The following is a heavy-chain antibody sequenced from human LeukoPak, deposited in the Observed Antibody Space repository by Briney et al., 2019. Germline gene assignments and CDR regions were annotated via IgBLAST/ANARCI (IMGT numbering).Heavy chain of an antibody. CDR2: INHSGST. CDR1: GGSFRGYY. Sequence: PSDTLALTCAVYGGSFRGYYWSWIRQPPGKGLEWIGEINHSGSTNYNLSLKSRVTISVDTSKNQFSLKLSSVTAADTDVYYCARGRSYYNAFDIWGQGTMVTVSS. CDR3: ARGRSYYNAFDI. V-gene: IGHV4-34*01. J-gene: IGHJ3*02. D-gene: IGHD1-26*01.